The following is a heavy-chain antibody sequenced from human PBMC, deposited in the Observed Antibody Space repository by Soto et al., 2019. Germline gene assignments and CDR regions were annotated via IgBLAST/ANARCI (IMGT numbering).Heavy chain of an antibody. V-gene: IGHV3-30*18. CDR3: GKDTLDCSGGDRPLYYCSGMDV. CDR1: GFTFRRYG. D-gene: IGHD2-15*01. CDR2: ISNDGSNK. Sequence: QVQLVESGGGVVQPGTSLRLSCAASGFTFRRYGIHWVRQAPGKGLEWLAVISNDGSNKYLADSVKGRLALSRDKSRNTLYLQITSLRVEATAVYYCGKDTLDCSGGDRPLYYCSGMDVWGQGTTVTVSS. J-gene: IGHJ6*02.